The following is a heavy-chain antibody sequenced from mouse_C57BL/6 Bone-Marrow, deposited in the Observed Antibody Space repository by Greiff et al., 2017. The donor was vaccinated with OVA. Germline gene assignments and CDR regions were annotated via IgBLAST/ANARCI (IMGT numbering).Heavy chain of an antibody. Sequence: QVQLKESGAELVKPGASVKISCKASGYAFSSYWMNWVKQRPGKGLEWIGQIYPGDGDTNYNGKFKGKATLTADKSSSTAYMQLSSLTSEDSAVYFCARDYDYDVDYWGQGTTLTVSS. J-gene: IGHJ2*01. CDR1: GYAFSSYW. D-gene: IGHD2-4*01. CDR2: IYPGDGDT. V-gene: IGHV1-80*01. CDR3: ARDYDYDVDY.